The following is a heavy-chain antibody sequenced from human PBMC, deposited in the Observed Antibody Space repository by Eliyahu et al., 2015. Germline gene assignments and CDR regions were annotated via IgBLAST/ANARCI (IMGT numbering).Heavy chain of an antibody. CDR3: AADSGWYSDFDY. CDR1: GGXXSTXSYX. CDR2: IYYSVST. D-gene: IGHD6-19*01. V-gene: IGHV4-39*01. J-gene: IGHJ4*02. Sequence: QLQLQESGPGLVKPSETLSLXCXXXGGXXSTXSYXXGWIRQPPGKALEWIGNIYYSVSTYYNPSLKSRVTISVDTSKNQFSLKLSSVTAADTAVYYCAADSGWYSDFDYWGQGTLVTVSS.